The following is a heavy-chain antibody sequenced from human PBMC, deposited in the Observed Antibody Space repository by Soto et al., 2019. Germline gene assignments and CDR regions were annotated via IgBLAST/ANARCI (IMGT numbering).Heavy chain of an antibody. CDR3: TRAYGAETFDF. CDR1: GYTFNNYD. J-gene: IGHJ5*01. CDR2: MNPNSGNT. V-gene: IGHV1-8*02. Sequence: ASVKVSCKASGYTFNNYDIHWVRQAPGHGLEGMGWMNPNSGNTGYAQNFRGRVTMTQNTAIGIAYMELSSLRSDDTATYYCTRAYGAETFDFWGQGTRVTVSS. D-gene: IGHD3-10*01.